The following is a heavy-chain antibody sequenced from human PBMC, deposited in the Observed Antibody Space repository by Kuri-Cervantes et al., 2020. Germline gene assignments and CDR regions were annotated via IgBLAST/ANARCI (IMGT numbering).Heavy chain of an antibody. Sequence: GESLKISCAASGFTFSSYWMSWVRQAPGKGLEWVSYISSSSSTIYYADSVKGRFTISRDNAKNTLYLQMNSLRAEDTAVYYCAKERREHIVVVTALDYWGQGTLVTVSS. CDR2: ISSSSSTI. D-gene: IGHD2-21*02. V-gene: IGHV3-48*01. J-gene: IGHJ4*02. CDR3: AKERREHIVVVTALDY. CDR1: GFTFSSYW.